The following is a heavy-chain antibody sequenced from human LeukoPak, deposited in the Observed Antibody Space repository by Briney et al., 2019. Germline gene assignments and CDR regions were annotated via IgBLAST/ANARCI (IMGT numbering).Heavy chain of an antibody. CDR2: IIPIFGTA. Sequence: SVKVSCKASGGTFSSYAISWVRQAPGQGLEWMGGIIPIFGTANYAQKFQGRVTITADESTSTAYMELSSLRSEDTAVYYCARDLADSERHVYFDSWGQGTLVTVSS. D-gene: IGHD1-1*01. J-gene: IGHJ4*02. V-gene: IGHV1-69*13. CDR1: GGTFSSYA. CDR3: ARDLADSERHVYFDS.